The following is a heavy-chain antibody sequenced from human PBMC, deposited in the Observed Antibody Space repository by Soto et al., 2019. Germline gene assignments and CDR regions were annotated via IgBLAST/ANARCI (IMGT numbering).Heavy chain of an antibody. CDR2: INPNSGGT. CDR3: ARSAGTFSRKFDY. CDR1: GYTFTGYY. V-gene: IGHV1-2*04. J-gene: IGHJ4*02. Sequence: SVKVSCKASGYTFTGYYMHWVRQAPGQGLEWMGWINPNSGGTNYAQKFQGWVTMTRDTSISTAYMELSRLRSDDTAVYYCARSAGTFSRKFDYWGQGTLVTVSS. D-gene: IGHD1-7*01.